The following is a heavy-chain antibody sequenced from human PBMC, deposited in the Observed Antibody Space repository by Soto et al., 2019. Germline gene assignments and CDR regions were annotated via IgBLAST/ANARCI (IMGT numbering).Heavy chain of an antibody. D-gene: IGHD2-8*01. CDR1: GYTFTGYY. CDR3: ARLRDCSNGICYRLDY. J-gene: IGHJ4*02. CDR2: INPNSGGT. Sequence: ASVKVSCKASGYTFTGYYMHWVRQAPGQGLEWMGWINPNSGGTNYAQKFQGRVTMTRDTSISTAYMELSRLRSDDTAMYYCARLRDCSNGICYRLDYWGQGTLVTVSS. V-gene: IGHV1-2*02.